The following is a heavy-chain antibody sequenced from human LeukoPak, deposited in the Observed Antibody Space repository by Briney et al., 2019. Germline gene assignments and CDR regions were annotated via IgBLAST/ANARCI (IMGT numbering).Heavy chain of an antibody. V-gene: IGHV1-8*01. Sequence: GASVKVSRKASGYTFTSYDINWVRQATGQGLEWMGWMNPNSGNTGYAQKFQGRVTMTRNTSISTAYMELSSLRSEDTAVYYCAREGPTPKYYDFWSGSYYYYGMDVWGQGTTVTVSS. J-gene: IGHJ6*02. CDR2: MNPNSGNT. CDR1: GYTFTSYD. D-gene: IGHD3-3*01. CDR3: AREGPTPKYYDFWSGSYYYYGMDV.